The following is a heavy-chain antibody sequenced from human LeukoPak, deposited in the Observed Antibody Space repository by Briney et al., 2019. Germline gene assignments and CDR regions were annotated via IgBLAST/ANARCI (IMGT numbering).Heavy chain of an antibody. J-gene: IGHJ5*02. CDR1: GYTFTSYG. CDR2: ISAYNGNT. V-gene: IGHV1-18*01. Sequence: ASVKVSCKASGYTFTSYGISWVRQAPGQGLEWMGWISAYNGNTNYAQKLQGRVTMTTDTSTSTAYMGLRSLRSDDTAVYYCARDLSVVVVAATNNWFDPWGQGTLVTVSS. CDR3: ARDLSVVVVAATNNWFDP. D-gene: IGHD2-15*01.